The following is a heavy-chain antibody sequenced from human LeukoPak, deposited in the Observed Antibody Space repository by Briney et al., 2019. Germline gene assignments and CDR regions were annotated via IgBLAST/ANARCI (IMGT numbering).Heavy chain of an antibody. D-gene: IGHD3-22*01. CDR2: INPLSWSK. J-gene: IGHJ3*01. V-gene: IGHV1-2*02. CDR3: AADPQRAYYDSSGEDAFDV. Sequence: GASVKVSCKASGNTFSPFYMNWVRQVPGQGLEGMGWINPLSWSKKYQQNFQGRITMTRDTSISTAYMELNSLTSHDTAVYYCAADPQRAYYDSSGEDAFDVWGQGTLVIVSA. CDR1: GNTFSPFY.